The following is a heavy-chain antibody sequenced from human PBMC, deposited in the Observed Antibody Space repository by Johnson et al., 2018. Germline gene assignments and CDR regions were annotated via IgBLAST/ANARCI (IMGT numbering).Heavy chain of an antibody. CDR3: AYSYTYYYGRDV. D-gene: IGHD4-11*01. V-gene: IGHV1-8*01. J-gene: IGHJ6*02. Sequence: QVQLVESGAEVKKPGASVKVSCKASGYTFTNYDINWVRQATGQGLEWMGWMNPNSGNTGYAQKFQGRVTMTRNTSISTAYMELSSLRSEDTAVYYCAYSYTYYYGRDVWGQGTTVTGSS. CDR2: MNPNSGNT. CDR1: GYTFTNYD.